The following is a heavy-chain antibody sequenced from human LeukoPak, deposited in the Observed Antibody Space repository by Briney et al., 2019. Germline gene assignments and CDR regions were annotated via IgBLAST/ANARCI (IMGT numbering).Heavy chain of an antibody. Sequence: SETLSLTCAVSGYSISSGHYWGWIRQPPGKGLEWIGSIYHSGSTYYNPSLKSRVTISVDTSKNQFSLKVNSVTAADTAVYYCGRAQGATDYWGQGTLATVSS. J-gene: IGHJ4*02. CDR3: GRAQGATDY. CDR2: IYHSGST. V-gene: IGHV4-38-2*01. CDR1: GYSISSGHY. D-gene: IGHD1-26*01.